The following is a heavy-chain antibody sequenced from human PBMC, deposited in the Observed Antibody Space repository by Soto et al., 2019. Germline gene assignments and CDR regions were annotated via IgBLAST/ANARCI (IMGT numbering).Heavy chain of an antibody. J-gene: IGHJ1*01. CDR2: IWYDGSNK. Sequence: QVQLVESGGGVVQPGRSLRLSCAASGFTFSSYGMHWVRQAPGKGLEWVAVIWYDGSNKYYAGSVKGRFTISRDNSKNTLYLQMNSLRADDTAVYYCARGDYGSGYFQHWGQGTLVTVSS. V-gene: IGHV3-33*01. D-gene: IGHD4-17*01. CDR3: ARGDYGSGYFQH. CDR1: GFTFSSYG.